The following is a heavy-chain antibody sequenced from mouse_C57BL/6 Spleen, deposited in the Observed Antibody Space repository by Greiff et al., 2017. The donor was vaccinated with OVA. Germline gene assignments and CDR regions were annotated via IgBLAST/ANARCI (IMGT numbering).Heavy chain of an antibody. CDR1: GFTFSSYA. CDR3: ARKRGYDGYSFDY. Sequence: EVQRVESGGGLVKPGGSLKLSCAASGFTFSSYAMSWVRQTPEKRLEWVATISDGGSYTYYPDNVKGRFTISRDNAKNNLYLQMSHLKSEDTAMYYCARKRGYDGYSFDYWGQGTTLTVSS. J-gene: IGHJ2*01. D-gene: IGHD2-3*01. CDR2: ISDGGSYT. V-gene: IGHV5-4*01.